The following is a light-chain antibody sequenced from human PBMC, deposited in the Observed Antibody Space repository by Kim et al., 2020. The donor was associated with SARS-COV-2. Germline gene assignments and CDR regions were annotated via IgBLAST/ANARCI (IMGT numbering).Light chain of an antibody. CDR1: KLGDKY. J-gene: IGLJ3*02. V-gene: IGLV3-1*01. CDR3: QAWDSSTHWV. CDR2: QDS. Sequence: SYELTQPPSVSVSPGQTASITCSGDKLGDKYACWYQQKPGQSPVLVIYQDSKRPSGIPERFSGSNSGNTATLTISRTQAMDEADYYCQAWDSSTHWVFGGGTQMNV.